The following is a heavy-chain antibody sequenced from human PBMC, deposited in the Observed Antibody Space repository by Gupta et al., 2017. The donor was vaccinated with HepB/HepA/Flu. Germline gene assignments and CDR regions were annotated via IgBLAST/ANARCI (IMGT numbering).Heavy chain of an antibody. CDR2: IWYDGSEK. Sequence: QVQLVESGGGVVQPGRSLRLSCAASGFIFSNYGMNWVRQAPGKGLEWVAIIWYDGSEKYYADSVKGRFTISRDNSKNTVYPQMNSLRAEDTAVYYCARLYCNSGTCNTENNWFDPWGQGTLVTVSS. CDR1: GFIFSNYG. J-gene: IGHJ5*02. CDR3: ARLYCNSGTCNTENNWFDP. V-gene: IGHV3-33*01. D-gene: IGHD2/OR15-2a*01.